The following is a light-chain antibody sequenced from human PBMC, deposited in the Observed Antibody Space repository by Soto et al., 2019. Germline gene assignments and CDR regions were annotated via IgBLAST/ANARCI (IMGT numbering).Light chain of an antibody. J-gene: IGKJ4*01. CDR2: GAS. CDR1: QSVSSN. Sequence: EIVMTQSPATLSVSPGERATLSCRASQSVSSNLVWYQQKPGQAPRLLIYGASTRATGIPARFSGSESGTEFTLTISSLQSEDFAVYYCQQYLNWLTFGGGTKV. V-gene: IGKV3-15*01. CDR3: QQYLNWLT.